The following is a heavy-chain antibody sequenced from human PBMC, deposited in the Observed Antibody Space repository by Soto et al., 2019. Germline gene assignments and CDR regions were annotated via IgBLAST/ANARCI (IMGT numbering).Heavy chain of an antibody. CDR1: GFTFSGSA. CDR3: TRHAPPYGSGSYGDYYYYMDV. D-gene: IGHD3-10*01. V-gene: IGHV3-73*01. CDR2: IRSKANSYAT. Sequence: GGSLRLSCAASGFTFSGSAMHWVRQASGKGLEWVGRIRSKANSYATAYAASVKGRFTISRDDSKNTAYLQMNSLKTEDTAVYYCTRHAPPYGSGSYGDYYYYMDVWGKGTTVTVSS. J-gene: IGHJ6*03.